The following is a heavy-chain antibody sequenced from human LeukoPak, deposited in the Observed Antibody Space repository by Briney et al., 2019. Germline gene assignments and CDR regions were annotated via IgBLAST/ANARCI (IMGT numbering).Heavy chain of an antibody. V-gene: IGHV1-69*13. J-gene: IGHJ5*02. CDR1: GGTFSSYA. D-gene: IGHD3-9*01. Sequence: SVKVSCKASGGTFSSYAISWVRQAPGQGLEWMGGIIPIFGTANYAQKFQGRVTITADESTSTAYMELSSLRSEDTAVYYCARTAKYYDIFETRADLNWFDPWGQGTLVTVSS. CDR3: ARTAKYYDIFETRADLNWFDP. CDR2: IIPIFGTA.